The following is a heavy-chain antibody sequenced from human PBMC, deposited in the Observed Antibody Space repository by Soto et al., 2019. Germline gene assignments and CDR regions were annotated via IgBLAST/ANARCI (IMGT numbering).Heavy chain of an antibody. CDR1: GYTLTELS. CDR3: AASTFIAAAGTGGAFDI. D-gene: IGHD6-13*01. J-gene: IGHJ3*02. V-gene: IGHV1-24*01. Sequence: ASVKVSCKVSGYTLTELSMHWVRQAPGKGLEWMGGFDPEDGETIYAQKFQGRVTMTEDTSTDTAYMELSSLRSEDTAGYYCAASTFIAAAGTGGAFDIWGQGTMVTVSS. CDR2: FDPEDGET.